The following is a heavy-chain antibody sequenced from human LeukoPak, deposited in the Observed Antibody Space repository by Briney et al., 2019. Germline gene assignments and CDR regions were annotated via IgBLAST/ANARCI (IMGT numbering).Heavy chain of an antibody. Sequence: ASVKVSCKASGGTSSSYAISWVRQAPGQGLEWMGRIIPILGIANYAQKFQGRVTITADKSTSTAYMELSSLRSEDTAVYYCARYHYGSGSYILPLDPWGQGTLVTVSS. CDR1: GGTSSSYA. J-gene: IGHJ5*02. CDR2: IIPILGIA. D-gene: IGHD3-10*01. CDR3: ARYHYGSGSYILPLDP. V-gene: IGHV1-69*04.